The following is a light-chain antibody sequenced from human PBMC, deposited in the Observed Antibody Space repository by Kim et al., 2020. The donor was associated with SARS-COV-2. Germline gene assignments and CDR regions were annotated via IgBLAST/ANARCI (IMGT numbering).Light chain of an antibody. J-gene: IGKJ4*01. CDR3: QQSYSVPLT. CDR1: QSITTK. CDR2: TAS. V-gene: IGKV1-39*01. Sequence: ASVGDIVTIACRASQSITTKLNWYHAKPGKTPILLIYTASNLPAWVPSRFSGSGSGTDFTLTITSLQPEDFATYFCQQSYSVPLTFGGGTKVDIK.